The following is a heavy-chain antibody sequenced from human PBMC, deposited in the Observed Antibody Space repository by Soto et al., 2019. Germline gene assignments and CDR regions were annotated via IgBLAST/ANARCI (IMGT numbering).Heavy chain of an antibody. CDR2: IYYSGST. Sequence: SETLSLTCTFSGGSISSGGYYWSWIRQHPGKGLEWIGYIYYSGSTYYNPSLKSRVTISVDTSKNQFSLKLSSVTAADTAVYYCAREDDGGDRDYYGLDVWGQGTMVTVSS. D-gene: IGHD2-21*02. J-gene: IGHJ6*02. CDR1: GGSISSGGYY. CDR3: AREDDGGDRDYYGLDV. V-gene: IGHV4-31*03.